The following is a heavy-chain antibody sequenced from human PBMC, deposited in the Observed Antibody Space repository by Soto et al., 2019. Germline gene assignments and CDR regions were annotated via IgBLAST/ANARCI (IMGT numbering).Heavy chain of an antibody. V-gene: IGHV4-30-4*01. CDR1: GDSISSGNKY. D-gene: IGHD3-9*01. J-gene: IGHJ6*02. Sequence: SETLSLTCIVSGDSISSGNKYWSWIRQPPGKGLEWLGYIFSSGTTYPNPSLTSRLSMSLHTSQNPFSLKLNSVTDADTAVYFCARVPSPFDYYYAMDVWGQGTAVTVSS. CDR2: IFSSGTT. CDR3: ARVPSPFDYYYAMDV.